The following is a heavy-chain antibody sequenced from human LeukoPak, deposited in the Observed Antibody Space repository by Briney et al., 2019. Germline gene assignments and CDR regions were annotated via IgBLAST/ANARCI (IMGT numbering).Heavy chain of an antibody. D-gene: IGHD3-9*01. CDR3: TRDLMDYDVSTGLHHYYMDV. CDR2: IKEDGSEK. Sequence: GGSLRLPCAASGLTFSSYWMSWVRQAPGKGLEWVANIKEDGSEKYYVDSVKGRFSISRDNAKNTLYLQMNTLRVEDTAVYYCTRDLMDYDVSTGLHHYYMDVWGQGTTVTVSS. CDR1: GLTFSSYW. J-gene: IGHJ6*02. V-gene: IGHV3-7*01.